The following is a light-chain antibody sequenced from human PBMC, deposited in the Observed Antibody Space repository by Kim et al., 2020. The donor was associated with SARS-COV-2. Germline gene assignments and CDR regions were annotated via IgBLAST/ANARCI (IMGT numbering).Light chain of an antibody. CDR3: MQGTHGVT. J-gene: IGKJ2*01. CDR1: HSLVDSDGDTY. Sequence: DVVLTQSPLSLPVTLGQPASISCRSSHSLVDSDGDTYLHWFLQRPGQSPRRLIYKVSNRDSGVPDRFSGRGSGTDFTLKISRVEAEDVGVYYCMQGTHGVTFVQGTKLEI. CDR2: KVS. V-gene: IGKV2-30*01.